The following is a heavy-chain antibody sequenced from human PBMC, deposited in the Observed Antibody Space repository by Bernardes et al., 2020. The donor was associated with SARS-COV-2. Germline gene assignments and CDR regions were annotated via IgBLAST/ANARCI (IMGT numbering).Heavy chain of an antibody. Sequence: GESLKISCKGSGYSFTNYWISWVRQMPGKGLEWMGKIDPSDSYINDSPSFQGHVSMSVDTSISTAYLQWSSLKASDTAMYYCARLGGSGGYDGFYLWGQGTLVTVSS. J-gene: IGHJ3*01. CDR3: ARLGGSGGYDGFYL. V-gene: IGHV5-10-1*01. CDR1: GYSFTNYW. D-gene: IGHD3-10*01. CDR2: IDPSDSYI.